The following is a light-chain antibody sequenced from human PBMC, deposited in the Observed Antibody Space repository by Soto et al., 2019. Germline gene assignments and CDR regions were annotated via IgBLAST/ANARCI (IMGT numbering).Light chain of an antibody. CDR3: LQAYNYPLT. CDR1: QSVSSY. V-gene: IGKV3-11*01. Sequence: EIVLTQSPATLSLSPGERATLSCRASQSVSSYLAWYQQRPGQAPRLLIYDTSNRATGIPARFNGSGSGTDFTLTISSLQPEDFATYYCLQAYNYPLTFGQGTKVDIK. J-gene: IGKJ1*01. CDR2: DTS.